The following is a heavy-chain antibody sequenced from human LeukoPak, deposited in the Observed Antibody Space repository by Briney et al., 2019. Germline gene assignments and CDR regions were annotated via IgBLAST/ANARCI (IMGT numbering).Heavy chain of an antibody. CDR3: ARVRTITSSFDP. CDR2: IYYSGST. J-gene: IGHJ5*02. Sequence: SETLSLTCTVYGGSISSYYWSWIRQPPGKGLEWIGYIYYSGSTNYNPSLKSRVTISVDTSKNQFSLKLSSVTAADTAVYYCARVRTITSSFDPWGQGTLVTVSS. CDR1: GGSISSYY. V-gene: IGHV4-59*01. D-gene: IGHD2-2*01.